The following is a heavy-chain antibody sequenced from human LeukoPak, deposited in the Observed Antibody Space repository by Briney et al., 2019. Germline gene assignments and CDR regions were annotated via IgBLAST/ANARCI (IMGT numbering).Heavy chain of an antibody. Sequence: GASVKVSCKASGYTFTSYDINWVRQATGQGLEWMGWISAYNGHTNYAQKLQGRVTMTTDTSTSTASMELRSLRSDDTAVYYCARGSGFLEWLSDYWGQGTLVTVSS. CDR2: ISAYNGHT. V-gene: IGHV1-18*01. D-gene: IGHD3-3*01. CDR1: GYTFTSYD. CDR3: ARGSGFLEWLSDY. J-gene: IGHJ4*02.